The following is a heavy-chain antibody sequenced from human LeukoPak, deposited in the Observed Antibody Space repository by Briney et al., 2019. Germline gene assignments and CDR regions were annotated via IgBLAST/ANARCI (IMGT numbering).Heavy chain of an antibody. D-gene: IGHD2-2*01. V-gene: IGHV3-23*01. CDR2: IGNSDET. CDR3: AKGSRGSCSRTYCYPFDY. CDR1: GFFFNTNA. J-gene: IGHJ4*02. Sequence: GGSLRLSCAASGFFFNTNAMSWVRQAPGMGLEWVAAIGNSDETYYADSVKGRFTISRDNSKNTLYLQMNRLRAEDTAVYYCAKGSRGSCSRTYCYPFDYWGQGTLVTVSS.